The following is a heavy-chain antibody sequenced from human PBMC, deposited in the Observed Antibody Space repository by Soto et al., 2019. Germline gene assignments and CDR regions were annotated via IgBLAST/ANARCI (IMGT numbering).Heavy chain of an antibody. J-gene: IGHJ4*02. CDR2: ISGSGGST. V-gene: IGHV3-23*01. D-gene: IGHD1-26*01. CDR1: GFTLSSYA. Sequence: EVQLLESGGGLVQPGGSLRLSCAASGFTLSSYAMSWVRQAPGKGLEWVSAISGSGGSTYYADSVKGRFTISRDNSKNTLYLQMNSLRAEDTAVYYCAKATGPDGVGATYGYWGQGTLVTVSS. CDR3: AKATGPDGVGATYGY.